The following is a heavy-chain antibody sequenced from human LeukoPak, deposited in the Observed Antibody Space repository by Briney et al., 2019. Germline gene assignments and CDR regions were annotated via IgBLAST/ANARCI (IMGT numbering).Heavy chain of an antibody. CDR1: GFTFSSYS. D-gene: IGHD6-13*01. CDR2: ISSSSSYI. Sequence: GGSLRLSCAASGFTFSSYSMNWVRQAPGKGLEWVSSISSSSSYIYYADSVKGRFTISRDNAKNSLYLQMNSLRAEDTAVYYCVRGRGIAAAGNYFDYWGQGTLVTVSS. J-gene: IGHJ4*02. CDR3: VRGRGIAAAGNYFDY. V-gene: IGHV3-21*01.